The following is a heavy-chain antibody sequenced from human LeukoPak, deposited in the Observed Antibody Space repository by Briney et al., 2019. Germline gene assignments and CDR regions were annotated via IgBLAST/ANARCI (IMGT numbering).Heavy chain of an antibody. J-gene: IGHJ4*02. CDR2: IYTSGST. CDR1: GGSISSGSYY. Sequence: PSETLSLTCTVSGGSISSGSYYWSWIRQPAGKGLEWIGRIYTSGSTNYNPSLKSRVTISVDTSKSQFSLKLSSVTAADTAVYYCARELHDILTGYYLDYWGQGTLVTVSS. CDR3: ARELHDILTGYYLDY. D-gene: IGHD3-9*01. V-gene: IGHV4-61*02.